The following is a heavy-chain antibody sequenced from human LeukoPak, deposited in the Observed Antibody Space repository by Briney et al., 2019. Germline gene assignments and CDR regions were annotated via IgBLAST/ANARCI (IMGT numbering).Heavy chain of an antibody. J-gene: IGHJ6*03. CDR1: GGSISSYY. Sequence: SETLSLTCTVSGGSISSYYWSWIRQPPGKGLEWIGYIYYSGSTNYNPFLKSRVTISVDTSKNQFSLKLSSVTAADTAVYYCARGGGNYYYYYMDVWGKGTTVTVSS. V-gene: IGHV4-59*01. D-gene: IGHD2-15*01. CDR2: IYYSGST. CDR3: ARGGGNYYYYYMDV.